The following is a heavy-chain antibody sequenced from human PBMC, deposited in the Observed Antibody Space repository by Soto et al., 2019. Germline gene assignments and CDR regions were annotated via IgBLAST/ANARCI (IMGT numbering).Heavy chain of an antibody. V-gene: IGHV3-30*04. CDR3: ASLGIYDSSGYYYPYLEY. Sequence: PWVLLRLSCGAAGFNFSSYALHWVRQAPGKGLERVAVMSYDGSNKNYADSVKGRFTISRDNSKNTLYLQMNSLRAEDTAVYYCASLGIYDSSGYYYPYLEYWGQGALVPVSS. D-gene: IGHD3-22*01. CDR2: MSYDGSNK. CDR1: GFNFSSYA. J-gene: IGHJ4*02.